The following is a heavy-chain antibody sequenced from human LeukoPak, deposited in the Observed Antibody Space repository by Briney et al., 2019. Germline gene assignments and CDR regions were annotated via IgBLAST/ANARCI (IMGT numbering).Heavy chain of an antibody. V-gene: IGHV3-30*18. CDR2: ISYDGSNK. CDR3: AELGITMIGGV. J-gene: IGHJ6*04. D-gene: IGHD3-10*02. Sequence: SGGSLRLSCAASGFTFSSYGMHWVRQAPGKGLEWVAVISYDGSNKYYADSVKGRFTISRDNSKNTLYLQMNSLRPEDTAVYYCAELGITMIGGVWGKGTTVTISS. CDR1: GFTFSSYG.